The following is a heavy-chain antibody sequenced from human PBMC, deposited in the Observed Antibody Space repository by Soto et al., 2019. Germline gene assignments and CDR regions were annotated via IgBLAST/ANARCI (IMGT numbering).Heavy chain of an antibody. CDR3: ARAFFYQGSDSRGYSFDAFDF. D-gene: IGHD3-22*01. CDR2: ISAHTGSS. Sequence: QVQLVQSGAEVKKPGASVKVSCKASGYTFISSGMSWVRQAPGQGLEWMGWISAHTGSSEYAQRFQGRVTMTTDRSTSTAYMELRSLRSDDTAVYYCARAFFYQGSDSRGYSFDAFDFWGPGTLVTVSP. J-gene: IGHJ3*01. CDR1: GYTFISSG. V-gene: IGHV1-18*01.